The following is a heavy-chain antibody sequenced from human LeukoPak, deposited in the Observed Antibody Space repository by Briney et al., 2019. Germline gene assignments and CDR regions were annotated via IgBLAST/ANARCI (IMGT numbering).Heavy chain of an antibody. D-gene: IGHD5-18*01. V-gene: IGHV4-4*02. CDR3: ARGRRGYSYGQVGFDY. Sequence: PSGTLSLTCAVSGGSISSSNWWSWVRQPPGKGLEWIGEINHSGSTNYNPSLKSRVTISVDTSKNQFSLKLSSVTAADTAVHYCARGRRGYSYGQVGFDYWGQGTLVTVSS. J-gene: IGHJ4*02. CDR2: INHSGST. CDR1: GGSISSSNW.